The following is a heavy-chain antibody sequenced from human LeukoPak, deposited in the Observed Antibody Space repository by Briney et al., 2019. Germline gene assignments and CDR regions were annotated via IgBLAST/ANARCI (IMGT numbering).Heavy chain of an antibody. CDR1: GGSISSSKYY. J-gene: IGHJ4*02. CDR2: IFNSGST. Sequence: PSETLSLTCTVSGGSISSSKYYWGWIRQPPGKGLEWIGTIFNSGSTHYNPSLKSRVTISVDTSKNQFSLNLSSVTAADTAVYYCARGKRVGATDYYFDYWGQGTLVTVSS. V-gene: IGHV4-39*01. D-gene: IGHD1-26*01. CDR3: ARGKRVGATDYYFDY.